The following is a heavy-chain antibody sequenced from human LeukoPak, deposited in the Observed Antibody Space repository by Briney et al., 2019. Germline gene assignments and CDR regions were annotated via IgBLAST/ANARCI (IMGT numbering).Heavy chain of an antibody. Sequence: GGSLRLSCAASGFTFSSYAMSWVRQAPGKGLEWVSAISGSGGSTYYADSEKGRFTISRDNSKNTLYLQMNSLRAEDTAVYYCAKDQAQFLEWLSNFDYWGQGTLVTVSS. CDR3: AKDQAQFLEWLSNFDY. D-gene: IGHD3-3*01. CDR2: ISGSGGST. CDR1: GFTFSSYA. V-gene: IGHV3-23*01. J-gene: IGHJ4*02.